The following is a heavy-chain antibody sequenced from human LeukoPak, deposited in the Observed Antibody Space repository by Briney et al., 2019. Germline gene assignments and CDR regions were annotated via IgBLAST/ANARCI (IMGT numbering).Heavy chain of an antibody. CDR2: ISGSGGST. J-gene: IGHJ4*02. V-gene: IGHV3-23*01. Sequence: GGSLRLSCAASGFTFSSYAMSWVRQAPGKGLEWVSAISGSGGSTYYAASVKGRFAISRDNSTHTLYLQMNSLRAEDTAVYYCARAGRWIRDYWGQGTLVTVSS. CDR1: GFTFSSYA. CDR3: ARAGRWIRDY. D-gene: IGHD5-18*01.